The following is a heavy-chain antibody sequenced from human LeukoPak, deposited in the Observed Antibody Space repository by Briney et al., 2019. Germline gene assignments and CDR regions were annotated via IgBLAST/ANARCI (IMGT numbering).Heavy chain of an antibody. V-gene: IGHV3-23*01. J-gene: IGHJ4*02. Sequence: GGSLRLSCAASGFTFSSYAMSWVRQAPGKGLEWVSGISGSGGYTYYADSVKGRFTISRDNSNNTPYLQMNSLRAEDTAVYYCARYLPMAGTESPLFDYWGQGTLVTVSS. CDR2: ISGSGGYT. D-gene: IGHD3-9*01. CDR3: ARYLPMAGTESPLFDY. CDR1: GFTFSSYA.